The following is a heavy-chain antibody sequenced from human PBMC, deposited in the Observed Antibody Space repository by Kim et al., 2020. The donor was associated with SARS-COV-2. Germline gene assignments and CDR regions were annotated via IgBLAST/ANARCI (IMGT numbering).Heavy chain of an antibody. Sequence: GGSLRLSCTASGFTFGDYAMSWVRQAPGKGLEWVGFIRSKAYGGTTEYAASVKGRFTISRDDSKSIAYLQMNSLKTEDTAVYYCTRDVTRPGPYCSSTSCYAFYYYYGRDVWGQGTTVTVSS. D-gene: IGHD2-2*01. CDR3: TRDVTRPGPYCSSTSCYAFYYYYGRDV. CDR1: GFTFGDYA. J-gene: IGHJ6*02. CDR2: IRSKAYGGTT. V-gene: IGHV3-49*04.